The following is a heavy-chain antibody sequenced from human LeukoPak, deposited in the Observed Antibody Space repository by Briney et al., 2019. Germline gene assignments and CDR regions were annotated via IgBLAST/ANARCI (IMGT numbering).Heavy chain of an antibody. Sequence: ASVKVSCKASGYTFTSYYMHWVRQAPGQGLEWMVIINPSGGSTSYAQKFQGRVTMNRDTSTSTVYMELSSLRSEDTAVYYCARDRRSSSWKIQNWFDPWGQGTLVTVSS. CDR1: GYTFTSYY. CDR2: INPSGGST. J-gene: IGHJ5*02. D-gene: IGHD6-13*01. CDR3: ARDRRSSSWKIQNWFDP. V-gene: IGHV1-46*01.